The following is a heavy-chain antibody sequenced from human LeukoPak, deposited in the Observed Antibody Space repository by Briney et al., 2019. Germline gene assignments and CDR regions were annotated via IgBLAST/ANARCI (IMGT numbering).Heavy chain of an antibody. Sequence: PGRSLRLSCAASGFTFSSYAMHWVRQAPGKGLEWVAVISYDGSDKYYADSVKGRFTISRDNSKNTLYLQMNSLRAEDTAVYYCANLHFGVVTADYWGQGTLVTVSS. J-gene: IGHJ4*02. V-gene: IGHV3-30*04. CDR3: ANLHFGVVTADY. CDR2: ISYDGSDK. CDR1: GFTFSSYA. D-gene: IGHD3-3*01.